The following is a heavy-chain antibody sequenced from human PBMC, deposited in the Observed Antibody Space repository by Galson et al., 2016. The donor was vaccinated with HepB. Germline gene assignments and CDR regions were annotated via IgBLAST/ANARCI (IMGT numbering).Heavy chain of an antibody. V-gene: IGHV3-21*01. CDR3: ARSGRRNYGDYGRFDY. D-gene: IGHD4-17*01. J-gene: IGHJ4*02. Sequence: SLRLSCAASAFTFNTYTMNWVRQAPGKGLEWVSSISNSGTYMYYADSVRGRFTISRDNAKNSLYLRLNSLRAEDTAVYYCARSGRRNYGDYGRFDYWGQGTLVTVSS. CDR1: AFTFNTYT. CDR2: ISNSGTYM.